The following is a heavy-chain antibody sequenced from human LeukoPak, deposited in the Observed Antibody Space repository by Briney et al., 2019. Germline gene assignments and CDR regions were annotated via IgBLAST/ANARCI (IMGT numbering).Heavy chain of an antibody. CDR2: ISAYNGNT. CDR3: ARDSDYGDYFFDY. Sequence: ASVKVSCKASGYAFTSYGVSWVRQAPGQGLEWMGWISAYNGNTNYAQKPQGRVTMTTDTSTSTAYMELRSLRSDDTAVYYCARDSDYGDYFFDYWGQGTLVTVCS. CDR1: GYAFTSYG. D-gene: IGHD4-17*01. V-gene: IGHV1-18*01. J-gene: IGHJ4*02.